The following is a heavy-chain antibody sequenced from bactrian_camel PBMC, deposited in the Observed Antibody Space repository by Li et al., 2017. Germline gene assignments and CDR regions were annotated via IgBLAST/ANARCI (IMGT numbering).Heavy chain of an antibody. CDR1: GDTIGRYC. CDR2: INYDGGA. D-gene: IGHD2*01. V-gene: IGHV3S55*01. CDR3: AADSTWSFLQVNLVPNFPY. J-gene: IGHJ4*01. Sequence: QVQLVESGGGSVQVGGSLTLSCVASGDTIGRYCMGWFRQIPDREREGVAIINYDGGAAVADAVKGRFTITRDNARKILYLQMNSLKPEDTGMYYCAADSTWSFLQVNLVPNFPYRGQGTQVT.